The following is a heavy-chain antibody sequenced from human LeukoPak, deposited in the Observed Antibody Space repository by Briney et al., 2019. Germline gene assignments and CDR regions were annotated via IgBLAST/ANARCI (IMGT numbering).Heavy chain of an antibody. J-gene: IGHJ4*02. CDR2: IYPGDPDT. CDR3: ARTYYYDSSGYSPQFDY. CDR1: GYSFTSYW. Sequence: GESLKITCKGSGYSFTSYWIGWVRQMPGKGLEWMGIIYPGDPDTRYSPSFQGQVTISADKSTSTAYLQWSSLKASDTAMYYCARTYYYDSSGYSPQFDYWGQGTLVTVSS. D-gene: IGHD3-22*01. V-gene: IGHV5-51*01.